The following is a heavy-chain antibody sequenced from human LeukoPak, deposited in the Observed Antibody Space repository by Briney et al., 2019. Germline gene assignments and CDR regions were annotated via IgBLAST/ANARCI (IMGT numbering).Heavy chain of an antibody. Sequence: SETLSLTCTVSGYSISSGYYWGWIRQPPGKGLEWIGSIYHSGSTSYNPSLKSRVTISVDTSKNEFSLKLTSVNAADTAVYYCARDRPGSSSLDYWGQGILVTVSS. CDR1: GYSISSGYY. CDR3: ARDRPGSSSLDY. CDR2: IYHSGST. V-gene: IGHV4-38-2*02. D-gene: IGHD6-13*01. J-gene: IGHJ4*02.